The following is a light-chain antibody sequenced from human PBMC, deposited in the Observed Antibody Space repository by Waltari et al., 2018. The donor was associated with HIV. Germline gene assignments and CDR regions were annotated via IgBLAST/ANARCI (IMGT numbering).Light chain of an antibody. CDR3: QTWDTGPV. Sequence: QLVLTQSPSASAFLGASVKITCTLNGGLSSYAITWHQHQPEKGPRYLMKLKSDGSHNREDEIPDRFSASHSGADHHLTISSLQSEDEGYYYCQTWDTGPVFGGGTKLTVL. J-gene: IGLJ3*02. V-gene: IGLV4-69*01. CDR2: LKSDGSH. CDR1: GGLSSYA.